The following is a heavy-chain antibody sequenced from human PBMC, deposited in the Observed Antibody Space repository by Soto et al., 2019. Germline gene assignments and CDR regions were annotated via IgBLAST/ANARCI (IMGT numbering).Heavy chain of an antibody. CDR2: ISWNSGSI. Sequence: EVQLVESGGDLVQPGRSLRLSCATSGFTFDDYAMHWVRQAPGKGPEWVSGISWNSGSIHYADSVRGRFTISRDNAKNSLYLQMNSLRPEDTAFYYCAKYGGGDYRLGTYFDSWGQGTLVTVSS. D-gene: IGHD2-21*02. CDR1: GFTFDDYA. CDR3: AKYGGGDYRLGTYFDS. V-gene: IGHV3-9*01. J-gene: IGHJ4*02.